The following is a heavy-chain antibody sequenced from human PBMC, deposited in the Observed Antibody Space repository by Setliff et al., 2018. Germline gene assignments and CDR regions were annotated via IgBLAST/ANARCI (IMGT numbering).Heavy chain of an antibody. Sequence: TLETLSLTCAVSGYSISSGYNWGWIRQPPGKGLEWIASIYYRGSTSYNPSLESRVTISVDTSKNQFSLRLNSATAADTAVYYCARLRGAFDYWGQGTLVTVSS. J-gene: IGHJ4*02. V-gene: IGHV4-38-2*01. CDR1: GYSISSGYN. CDR3: ARLRGAFDY. D-gene: IGHD3-16*01. CDR2: IYYRGST.